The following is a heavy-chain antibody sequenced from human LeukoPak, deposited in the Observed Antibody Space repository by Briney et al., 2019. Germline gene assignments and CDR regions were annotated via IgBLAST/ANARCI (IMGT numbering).Heavy chain of an antibody. CDR3: AKDATTVTTGYYFDY. J-gene: IGHJ4*02. V-gene: IGHV3-30*18. Sequence: PGGSLRLSCAASGFTFSSYSMNWVRQAPGKGLEWVAVISYDGSNKYYADSVKGRFTISRDNSKNTLYLQMNSLRAEDTAVYYCAKDATTVTTGYYFDYWGQGTLVTVSS. CDR2: ISYDGSNK. D-gene: IGHD4-17*01. CDR1: GFTFSSYS.